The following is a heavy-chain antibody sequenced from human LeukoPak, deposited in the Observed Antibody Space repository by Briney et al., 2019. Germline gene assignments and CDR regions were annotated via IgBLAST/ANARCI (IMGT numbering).Heavy chain of an antibody. V-gene: IGHV5-51*01. J-gene: IGHJ5*02. CDR1: GYSFTSYW. D-gene: IGHD5-18*01. CDR3: ARRARPRRGYSYGYNWFDP. CDR2: IYPGDSDT. Sequence: GESLKISCQGSGYSFTSYWIGWVRQMPGKGLEGIGIIYPGDSDTRYSPSCQGQVTISADKSISTAYLQWSSLKASDTAMYYCARRARPRRGYSYGYNWFDPWGQGTLVTVSS.